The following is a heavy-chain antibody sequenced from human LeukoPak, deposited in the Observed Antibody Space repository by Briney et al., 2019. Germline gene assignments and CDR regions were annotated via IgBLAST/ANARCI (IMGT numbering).Heavy chain of an antibody. D-gene: IGHD6-19*01. CDR3: ARDYDSGWYVYFDY. Sequence: SETLSLTCTVSGGSVSSGTYYWGWIRQPPGKGLEWIGYIYYSGSTNYNPSLKSRVTISVATSKNQFSLKLSSVTAADTAVYYCARDYDSGWYVYFDYWGQGTLVTVSS. CDR1: GGSVSSGTYY. CDR2: IYYSGST. J-gene: IGHJ4*02. V-gene: IGHV4-61*01.